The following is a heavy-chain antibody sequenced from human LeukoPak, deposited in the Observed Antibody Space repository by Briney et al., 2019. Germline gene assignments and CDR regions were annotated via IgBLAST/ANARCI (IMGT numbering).Heavy chain of an antibody. Sequence: SETLSLTCAVYGGSFSGYYWSWIRQPPGKGLEWIGEIYHSGSTNYNPSLKSRVTISVDKSKNQFSLKLSSVTAADTAVYYCARDYYDSSGQDQNNWFDPWGQGTLVTVSS. CDR3: ARDYYDSSGQDQNNWFDP. CDR2: IYHSGST. J-gene: IGHJ5*02. CDR1: GGSFSGYY. V-gene: IGHV4-34*01. D-gene: IGHD3-22*01.